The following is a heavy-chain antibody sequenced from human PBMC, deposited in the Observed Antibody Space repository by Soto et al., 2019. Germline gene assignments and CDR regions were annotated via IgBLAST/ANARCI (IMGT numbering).Heavy chain of an antibody. Sequence: VQLVESGGGVVQPGRSLRLSCAASGFTFSDYAMYWVRQAPGKGLEWVAVVSHVGRNTHYADSVKGRFTISRDSSKNTVSLEMTSLRAEDTAVYYCAKGGRQWLVTSDFNYWGQGALVTVSS. CDR3: AKGGRQWLVTSDFNY. CDR1: GFTFSDYA. J-gene: IGHJ4*02. D-gene: IGHD6-19*01. V-gene: IGHV3-30*18. CDR2: VSHVGRNT.